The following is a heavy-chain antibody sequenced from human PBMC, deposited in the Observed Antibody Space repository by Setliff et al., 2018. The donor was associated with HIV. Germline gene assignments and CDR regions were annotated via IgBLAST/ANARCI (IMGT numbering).Heavy chain of an antibody. V-gene: IGHV3-43*01. CDR2: ISWDGSST. D-gene: IGHD2-21*01. CDR1: GFTFDEYT. Sequence: GGSLRLSCGASGFTFDEYTMHWVRKVPGKGLEWLSLISWDGSSTFYADSVKGRFTISRDNSKESLFLQMNRLTTDDTALYYCAKLLGNRGNSDPFDLWGQGTTVTVSS. CDR3: AKLLGNRGNSDPFDL. J-gene: IGHJ3*01.